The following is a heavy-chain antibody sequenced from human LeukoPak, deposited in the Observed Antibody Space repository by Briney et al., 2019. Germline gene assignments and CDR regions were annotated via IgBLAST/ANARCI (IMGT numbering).Heavy chain of an antibody. CDR3: ARAHGYGNRIYYYYYGMDV. J-gene: IGHJ6*02. CDR2: ISSNGGST. CDR1: GFTFSSYA. D-gene: IGHD5-18*01. V-gene: IGHV3-64*01. Sequence: GGSLRLSCAASGFTFSSYAMHWVRQAPGKGLEYVSAISSNGGSTYYANSVKGRFTISRDNSKNTLYLQMGSLRAEDMAVYYCARAHGYGNRIYYYYYGMDVWGQGTTVTVSS.